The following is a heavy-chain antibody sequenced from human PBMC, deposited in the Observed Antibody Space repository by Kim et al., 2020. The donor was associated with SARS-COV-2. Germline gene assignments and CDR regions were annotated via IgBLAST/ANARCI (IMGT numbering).Heavy chain of an antibody. D-gene: IGHD3-9*01. CDR3: ARDPLRYFDWLPPYYYYGMDV. Sequence: ASVKVSCKASGYTFTSYAMHWVRQAPGQRLEWMGWINAGNGNTKYSQKFQGRVTITRDTSASTAYMELSSLRSEDTAVYYCARDPLRYFDWLPPYYYYGMDVWGQGTTVTVSS. CDR1: GYTFTSYA. V-gene: IGHV1-3*01. CDR2: INAGNGNT. J-gene: IGHJ6*02.